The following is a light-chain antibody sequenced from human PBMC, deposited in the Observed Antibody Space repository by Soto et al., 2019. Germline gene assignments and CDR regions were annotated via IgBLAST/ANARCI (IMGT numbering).Light chain of an antibody. J-gene: IGKJ1*01. V-gene: IGKV3-20*01. Sequence: DTVMTESPLTLPVTPGEPASMFWRSSQSLLHTIGYNYLAWYQHKPGQAPRLLVYGVSSRATGIPDRFSGSGSGTDFTLTISRLEPEDFAVYFCQQYESSVMTFGQGTKVDIK. CDR1: QSLLHTIGYNY. CDR3: QQYESSVMT. CDR2: GVS.